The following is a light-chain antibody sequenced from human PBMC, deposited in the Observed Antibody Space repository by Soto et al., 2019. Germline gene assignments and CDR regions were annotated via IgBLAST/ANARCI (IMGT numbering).Light chain of an antibody. Sequence: EIVMTQSPASLSVSPGERATLSCRASQSVSSNLAWYQQKPGQAPRLLIYGASTRATDIPARFSGSGSGTEFTLTISSLQSEDFAVYYWQQYNNWPQYTFGQGTKLEIK. J-gene: IGKJ2*01. V-gene: IGKV3-15*01. CDR2: GAS. CDR3: QQYNNWPQYT. CDR1: QSVSSN.